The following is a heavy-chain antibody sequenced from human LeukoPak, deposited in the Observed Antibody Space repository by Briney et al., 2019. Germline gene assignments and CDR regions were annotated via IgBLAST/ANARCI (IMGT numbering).Heavy chain of an antibody. V-gene: IGHV3-30*02. CDR3: ARRSAARDAFDI. D-gene: IGHD6-6*01. Sequence: GGPLRLSCAASGFSFSSYGMSWVRQAPGKGLEWVAFIRSDGSNKYYADSVKGRFTISRDNSKNTLYLQMNSLRAEDTAVYYCARRSAARDAFDIWGQGTMVTVSS. J-gene: IGHJ3*02. CDR2: IRSDGSNK. CDR1: GFSFSSYG.